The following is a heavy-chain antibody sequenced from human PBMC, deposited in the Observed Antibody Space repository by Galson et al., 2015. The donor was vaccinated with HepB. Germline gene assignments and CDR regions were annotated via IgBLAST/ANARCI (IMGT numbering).Heavy chain of an antibody. D-gene: IGHD3-16*01. Sequence: SVKVSCKASGGTFSSYAISWVRQAPGQGLEWMGRIIPILGIANYAQKFQGRVTITADKSTSTAYMELSSLRSEDTAVYYCATGESGLETEGGWFDPWGQGTLVTVSS. V-gene: IGHV1-69*04. CDR1: GGTFSSYA. CDR2: IIPILGIA. CDR3: ATGESGLETEGGWFDP. J-gene: IGHJ5*02.